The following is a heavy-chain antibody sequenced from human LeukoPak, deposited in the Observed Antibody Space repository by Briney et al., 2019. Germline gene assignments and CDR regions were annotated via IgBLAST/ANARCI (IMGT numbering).Heavy chain of an antibody. CDR1: GFIFSSYD. CDR2: ISRAGDRT. V-gene: IGHV3-23*01. J-gene: IGHJ3*01. CDR3: ARGESFAFDV. Sequence: GGPLRLSCVVSGFIFSSYDMGWVPQAPGKGLEGVSSISRAGDRTYYEDSVKGRFTISTDNTRNTMYMQMNSLRAEDTAVYYCARGESFAFDVWGQGTMVTVSS.